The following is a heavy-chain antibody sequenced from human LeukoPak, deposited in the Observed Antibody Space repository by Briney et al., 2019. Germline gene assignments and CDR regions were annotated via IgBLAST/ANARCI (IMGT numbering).Heavy chain of an antibody. CDR1: GFNVSSYY. V-gene: IGHV3-53*04. CDR2: ICSGGTT. D-gene: IGHD1-26*01. Sequence: GGSLRLSCAASGFNVSSYYMIWVRQAPGKGLEWVSVICSGGTTHYADSVRGRFSISRHNSKNTLYLQMNSLRTEDTAVYYCARDRGRWDLHDWGQGTLVTVSS. J-gene: IGHJ4*02. CDR3: ARDRGRWDLHD.